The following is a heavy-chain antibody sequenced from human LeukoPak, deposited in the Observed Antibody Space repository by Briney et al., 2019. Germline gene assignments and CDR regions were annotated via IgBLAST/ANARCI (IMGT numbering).Heavy chain of an antibody. CDR1: GGSISGYY. CDR2: IYYSGST. Sequence: SETLSLTCTVSGGSISGYYWSWIRQPPGKGLEWIGHIYYSGSTDYNPSLKSRVTISVDPSKNQCSLRLSSVTAADTAVYYCARRSLEDWYFDLWGRGTLATVSS. V-gene: IGHV4-59*01. CDR3: ARRSLEDWYFDL. J-gene: IGHJ2*01. D-gene: IGHD2-15*01.